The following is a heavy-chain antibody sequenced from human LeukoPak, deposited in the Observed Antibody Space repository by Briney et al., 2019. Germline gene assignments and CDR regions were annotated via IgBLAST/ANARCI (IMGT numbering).Heavy chain of an antibody. D-gene: IGHD6-6*01. Sequence: ASVKVSCKASGHTFTSYAISWVRQAPGQGLEWMGGIIPIFGTANYAQKFQGRVTITADESTSTAYMELSSLRSEDTAVYYCAGGAEYSSSYDYWGQGTLVTVSS. V-gene: IGHV1-69*13. CDR1: GHTFTSYA. J-gene: IGHJ4*02. CDR2: IIPIFGTA. CDR3: AGGAEYSSSYDY.